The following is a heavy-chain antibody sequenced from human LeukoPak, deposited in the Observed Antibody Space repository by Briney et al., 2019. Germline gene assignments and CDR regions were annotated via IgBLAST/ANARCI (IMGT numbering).Heavy chain of an antibody. CDR3: ARVVYSGYDFRGAMDV. CDR2: IYYSGTT. D-gene: IGHD5-12*01. CDR1: GGSISTTSYF. V-gene: IGHV4-39*07. Sequence: SETLSLTCTVSGGSISTTSYFWAWIRQPPGEGLEWIGSIYYSGTTYYNSSLKSRVSISVGTSKNHCSLKMSSLTAADTAVYYCARVVYSGYDFRGAMDVWGKGTTVTVSS. J-gene: IGHJ6*03.